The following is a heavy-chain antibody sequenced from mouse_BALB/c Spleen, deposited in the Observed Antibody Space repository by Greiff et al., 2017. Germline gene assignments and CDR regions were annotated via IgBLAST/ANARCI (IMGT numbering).Heavy chain of an antibody. Sequence: VQLQQSGPELVKPGASVKIPCKASGYTFTDYNMDWVKQSHGKSLEWIGDINPNNGGTIYNQKFKGKATLTVDKSSSTAYMELRSLTSEDTAVYYCARRMVTYYAMDYWGQGTSVTVSS. D-gene: IGHD2-1*01. CDR2: INPNNGGT. CDR3: ARRMVTYYAMDY. J-gene: IGHJ4*01. CDR1: GYTFTDYN. V-gene: IGHV1-18*01.